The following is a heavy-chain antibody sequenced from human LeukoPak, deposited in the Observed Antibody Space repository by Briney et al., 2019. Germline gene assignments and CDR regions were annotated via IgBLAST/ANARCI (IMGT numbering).Heavy chain of an antibody. CDR2: IKQDGSEK. Sequence: GGSQRLSCAASGFTFSNYWMNWVRQAPGKGVEWVANIKQDGSEKYYVGSVNGRFTISRDNDNNSLYLQMNSLRAEDTAVYYCARARFGTAVADCWGQGTLVTVSS. CDR1: GFTFSNYW. J-gene: IGHJ4*02. V-gene: IGHV3-7*04. D-gene: IGHD1-1*01. CDR3: ARARFGTAVADC.